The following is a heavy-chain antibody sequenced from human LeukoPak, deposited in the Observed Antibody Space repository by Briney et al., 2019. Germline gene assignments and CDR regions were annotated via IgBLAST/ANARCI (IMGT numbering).Heavy chain of an antibody. CDR1: GFTFSSYG. CDR2: IRYDGSNK. J-gene: IGHJ4*02. CDR3: AKDQSPYCGGDCYSPFDY. V-gene: IGHV3-30*02. D-gene: IGHD2-21*01. Sequence: GGSLRLSCAASGFTFSSYGMHWVRQAPGKGLEWVAFIRYDGSNKYYADSVKARFTISRDNSKNTLYLQMNSLRAEDTAVYYCAKDQSPYCGGDCYSPFDYWGQGTLVTVSS.